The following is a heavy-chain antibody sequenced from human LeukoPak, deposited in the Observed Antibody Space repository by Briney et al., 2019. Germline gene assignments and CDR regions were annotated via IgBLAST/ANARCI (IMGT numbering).Heavy chain of an antibody. CDR2: ISSSGSTT. J-gene: IGHJ6*03. D-gene: IGHD3-10*01. CDR3: ARSRLGLLWFGELDYYYMDV. CDR1: GFTFSSYE. Sequence: GGSLRLSCAASGFTFSSYEMNWVRQAPGKGLEWVSYISSSGSTTYYADSVKGRFTISRDNAKNSLYLQMNSLRAEDTAVYYCARSRLGLLWFGELDYYYMDVWGKGTTVTISS. V-gene: IGHV3-48*03.